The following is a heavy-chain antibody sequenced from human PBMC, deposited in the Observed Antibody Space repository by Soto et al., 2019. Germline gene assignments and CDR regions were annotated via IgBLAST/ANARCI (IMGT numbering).Heavy chain of an antibody. CDR2: IWYDGSNK. Sequence: QVQLVESGGGVVQPGRSLRLSCAASGFIFSSYGMHWVRQAPGKGLELVAVIWYDGSNKYYADSVKGRFTISRDNSKNTLYLQMNSLRAEDTAVYYCARDGSRESGGVKHDLTDFDPWGQGTLVTVSS. D-gene: IGHD2-2*01. V-gene: IGHV3-33*01. CDR3: ARDGSRESGGVKHDLTDFDP. CDR1: GFIFSSYG. J-gene: IGHJ5*02.